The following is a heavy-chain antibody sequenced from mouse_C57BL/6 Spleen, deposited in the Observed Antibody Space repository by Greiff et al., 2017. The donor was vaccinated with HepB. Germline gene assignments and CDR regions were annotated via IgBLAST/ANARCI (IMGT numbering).Heavy chain of an antibody. CDR1: GFSFNTYA. CDR3: VRGAYYSTSYAMDY. J-gene: IGHJ4*01. D-gene: IGHD2-5*01. CDR2: IRSKSNNYAT. Sequence: VQLKESGGGLVQPKGSLKLSCAASGFSFNTYAMNWVRQAPGKGLEWVARIRSKSNNYATYYADSVKDRFTISRDDSESMLYLQMNNLKTEDTAMYYCVRGAYYSTSYAMDYWGQGTSVTVSS. V-gene: IGHV10-1*01.